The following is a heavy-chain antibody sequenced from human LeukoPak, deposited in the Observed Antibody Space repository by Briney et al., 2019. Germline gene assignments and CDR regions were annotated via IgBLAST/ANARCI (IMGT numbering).Heavy chain of an antibody. CDR3: ARNTRGYSGYGQIDY. J-gene: IGHJ4*02. Sequence: KVSCKASGYTFSNYGISWVRQAPGQGLEWVGIIYPGDSDTRYSPSFQGQVTISADKSISTAYLQWSSLKASDTAMYYCARNTRGYSGYGQIDYWGQGTLVTVSS. CDR2: IYPGDSDT. V-gene: IGHV5-51*01. CDR1: GYTFSNYG. D-gene: IGHD5-12*01.